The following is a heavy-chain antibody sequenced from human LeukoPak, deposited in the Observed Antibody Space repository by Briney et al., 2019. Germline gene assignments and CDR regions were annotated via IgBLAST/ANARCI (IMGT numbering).Heavy chain of an antibody. Sequence: GGSLRLSCAASGFTFSSYAMSWVRQAPGKGLEWVSAISGSGGSTYYADSVKGRFTISRDNSKNTLYLQMNSLRAEDTAVYYCAKDRSPDEAAAAYFDYWGQGTLVTVSS. CDR3: AKDRSPDEAAAAYFDY. J-gene: IGHJ4*02. CDR2: ISGSGGST. V-gene: IGHV3-23*01. CDR1: GFTFSSYA. D-gene: IGHD6-13*01.